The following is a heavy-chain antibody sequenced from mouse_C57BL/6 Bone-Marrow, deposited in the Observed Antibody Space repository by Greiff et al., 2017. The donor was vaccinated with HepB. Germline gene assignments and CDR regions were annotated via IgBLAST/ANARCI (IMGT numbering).Heavy chain of an antibody. CDR2: INPGSGGT. CDR1: GYAFTNYL. CDR3: AYYDYDDGFDY. V-gene: IGHV1-54*01. D-gene: IGHD2-4*01. J-gene: IGHJ2*01. Sequence: VKLMESGAELVRPGTSVKVSCKASGYAFTNYLIEWVKQRPGQGLEWIGVINPGSGGTNYNEKFKGKATLTADKSSSTAYIQLSSLTSEDSAVYFCAYYDYDDGFDYWGQGTTLTVSS.